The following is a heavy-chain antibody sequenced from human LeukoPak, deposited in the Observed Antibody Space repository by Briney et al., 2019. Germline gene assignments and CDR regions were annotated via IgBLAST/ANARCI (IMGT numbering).Heavy chain of an antibody. CDR1: GYTFTSYG. D-gene: IGHD5-18*01. J-gene: IGHJ6*03. V-gene: IGHV1-18*01. CDR2: ISGYNGNT. CDR3: ARPGVPWKRYSYLFGYYYYMDV. Sequence: GASVKVSCKASGYTFTSYGITWVRQAPGQGLEWMGWISGYNGNTNYAQKFQGRVTITRNTSISTAYMELSSLRSEDTAVYYCARPGVPWKRYSYLFGYYYYMDVWGKGTTVTVSS.